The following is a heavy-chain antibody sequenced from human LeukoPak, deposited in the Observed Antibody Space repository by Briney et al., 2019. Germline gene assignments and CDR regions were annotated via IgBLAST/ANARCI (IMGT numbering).Heavy chain of an antibody. CDR2: IKQDGTEK. J-gene: IGHJ6*04. CDR1: GFTFTTYW. D-gene: IGHD3-10*02. V-gene: IGHV3-7*01. CDR3: AELGITMIGGV. Sequence: GESLRLSCAASGFTFTTYWLGWVRQLPGKGLEWVANIKQDGTEKYYVDSVKGRFTISRDNAKNSLYLQMNSLRAEDTAVYYCAELGITMIGGVWGKGTTVTISS.